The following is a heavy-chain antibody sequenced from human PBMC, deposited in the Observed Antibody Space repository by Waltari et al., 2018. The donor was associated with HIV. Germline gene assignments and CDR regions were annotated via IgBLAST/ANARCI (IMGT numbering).Heavy chain of an antibody. CDR3: ARARELISHSDVGYRYDYPLDS. CDR2: ISNDGNDK. CDR1: GFTFNSFL. D-gene: IGHD5-18*01. V-gene: IGHV3-30*07. J-gene: IGHJ4*02. Sequence: QVQLVESGGGVVEPGRSLRLSCGTSGFTFNSFLRHWVRQAPGKGLEWVAVISNDGNDKNYADSVKGRFTISRDQSKKTLFLQMNSLRDEDTAVYFCARARELISHSDVGYRYDYPLDSWGQGTPVTVSS.